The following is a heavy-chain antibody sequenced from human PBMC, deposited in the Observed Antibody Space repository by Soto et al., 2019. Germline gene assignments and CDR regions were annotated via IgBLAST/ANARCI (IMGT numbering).Heavy chain of an antibody. CDR2: ISAYNGNT. CDR1: GYTFTSYG. D-gene: IGHD2-15*01. J-gene: IGHJ6*02. CDR3: ARYCSGGSCYSVGYYYYYYGMDV. V-gene: IGHV1-18*01. Sequence: ASVKVSCKASGYTFTSYGISWVRQAPGQGLEWMGWISAYNGNTNYAQKLQGRVTMTTDTSTSAAYMELRSLRSDDTAVYYCARYCSGGSCYSVGYYYYYYGMDVWGQGTTVTVSS.